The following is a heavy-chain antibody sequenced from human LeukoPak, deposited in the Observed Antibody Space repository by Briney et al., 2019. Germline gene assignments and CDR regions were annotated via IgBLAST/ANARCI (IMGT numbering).Heavy chain of an antibody. Sequence: ASVKVSCKASGGTFSSYAISWVRQAPGQGLEWMGGIIPIFGTANYAQKFQGRVTITADESTSTAYMELSSLRSEDTAVYYCARVGAHQLQDFDYWGQGTLVTVSS. D-gene: IGHD1-26*01. CDR1: GGTFSSYA. CDR2: IIPIFGTA. CDR3: ARVGAHQLQDFDY. V-gene: IGHV1-69*13. J-gene: IGHJ4*02.